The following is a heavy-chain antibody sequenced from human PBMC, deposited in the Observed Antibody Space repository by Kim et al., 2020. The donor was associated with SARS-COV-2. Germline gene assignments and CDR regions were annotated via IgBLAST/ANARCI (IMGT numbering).Heavy chain of an antibody. D-gene: IGHD6-19*01. V-gene: IGHV3-30*03. CDR3: IAVADIVLGSYYYYGMDV. Sequence: GGSLRLSCAASGFTFSSYGMHWVRQAPGKGLEWVAVISYDGSNKYYADSVKGRFTISRDNSKNTLYLQMNSLRAEDTAVYYAIAVADIVLGSYYYYGMDVWGQGTTVTVSS. J-gene: IGHJ6*02. CDR1: GFTFSSYG. CDR2: ISYDGSNK.